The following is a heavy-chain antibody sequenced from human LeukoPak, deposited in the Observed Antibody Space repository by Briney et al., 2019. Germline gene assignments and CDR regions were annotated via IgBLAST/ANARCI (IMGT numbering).Heavy chain of an antibody. CDR2: IYYSGST. V-gene: IGHV4-39*07. CDR1: GGSISSSSYY. Sequence: NPSETLSLTCTVSGGSISSSSYYWGWIRQPPGKGLEWIGSIYYSGSTYYNPSLKSRVTISVDTSKNQFSLKLSSVTAADTAVYYCARAGGYSSLAPWGQGTLVTVSS. J-gene: IGHJ4*02. CDR3: ARAGGYSSLAP. D-gene: IGHD6-13*01.